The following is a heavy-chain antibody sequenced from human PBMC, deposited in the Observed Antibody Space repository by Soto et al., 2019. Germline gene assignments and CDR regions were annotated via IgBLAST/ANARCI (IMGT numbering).Heavy chain of an antibody. Sequence: SVKVSCKASGGTCSSYAISWVRQAPGQGLEWMGGIIPIFGTANYAQKFQGRVTITADESTSTAYMELSSLRSEDTAVYYCARDGYCSSTGCLHGMDVWGQGTTVTVSS. D-gene: IGHD2-2*01. J-gene: IGHJ6*02. CDR3: ARDGYCSSTGCLHGMDV. V-gene: IGHV1-69*13. CDR1: GGTCSSYA. CDR2: IIPIFGTA.